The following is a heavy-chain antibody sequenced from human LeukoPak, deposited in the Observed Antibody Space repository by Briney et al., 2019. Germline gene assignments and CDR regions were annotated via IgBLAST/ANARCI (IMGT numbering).Heavy chain of an antibody. D-gene: IGHD3-3*01. J-gene: IGHJ5*02. CDR1: GYDFTNYW. V-gene: IGHV5-51*01. Sequence: GESLKISCKASGYDFTNYWIGWVRQMPGRGLEWMGTIYPGDSDIAYNPSLQGQVTISADKSTSTAYVHWSSLKASDSSMYYCARGVGSGFFIWFDPWGQGTLVTVSS. CDR3: ARGVGSGFFIWFDP. CDR2: IYPGDSDI.